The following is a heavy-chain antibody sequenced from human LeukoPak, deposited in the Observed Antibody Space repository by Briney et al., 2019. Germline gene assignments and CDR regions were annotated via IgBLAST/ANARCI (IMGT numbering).Heavy chain of an antibody. CDR3: AAYSSSW. D-gene: IGHD6-13*01. CDR2: IYSGGST. CDR1: GFTVSSNY. J-gene: IGHJ4*02. V-gene: IGHV3-53*01. Sequence: GGPLRLSCAASGFTVSSNYMSWVRQAPGKGLEWVSAIYSGGSTYYADSAKGRFTISRDNSKNTLYLQMNSLRAEDTAVYYCAAYSSSWRGQGTLVTVSS.